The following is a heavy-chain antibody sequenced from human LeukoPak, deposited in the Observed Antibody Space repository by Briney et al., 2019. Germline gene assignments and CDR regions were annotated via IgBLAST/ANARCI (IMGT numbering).Heavy chain of an antibody. CDR3: ARGFSYYDSSGYFAPLVH. J-gene: IGHJ4*02. D-gene: IGHD3-22*01. CDR1: GGTFSSYA. Sequence: SVKVSCKASGGTFSSYAISWVRQAPGQGLEWMGGIIPIFGTANYAQKFQGRVAITTDESTSTAYMELSSLRSDDTAVYYCARGFSYYDSSGYFAPLVHWGQGTLVTVCS. V-gene: IGHV1-69*05. CDR2: IIPIFGTA.